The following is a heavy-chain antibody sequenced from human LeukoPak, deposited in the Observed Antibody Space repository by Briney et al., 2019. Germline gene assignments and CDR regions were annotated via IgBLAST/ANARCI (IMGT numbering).Heavy chain of an antibody. D-gene: IGHD4-17*01. Sequence: ASVKVSCKASGYTFTGYYMHWVRQAPGQGLEWMGWINPNSGGTNYAQKFQGRVTMTRDTSISTAYMELSSLTSEDTAVYYCARAAVTIIHKRFDPWGQGTLVTVSS. J-gene: IGHJ5*02. CDR1: GYTFTGYY. CDR3: ARAAVTIIHKRFDP. V-gene: IGHV1-2*02. CDR2: INPNSGGT.